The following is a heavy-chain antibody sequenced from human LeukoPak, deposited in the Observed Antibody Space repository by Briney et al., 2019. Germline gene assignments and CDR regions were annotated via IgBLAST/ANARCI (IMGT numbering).Heavy chain of an antibody. CDR1: GFTLSDYY. Sequence: GGSLRLSCAASGFTLSDYYMSWIRQAPGKGLEWVSYISSSGSTIYYADSVKGRFTISRDNAKNSLYLQMNSLRAEGTAVYYCARGGDYGDSPLDYWGQGALVTVSS. D-gene: IGHD4-17*01. CDR2: ISSSGSTI. J-gene: IGHJ4*02. CDR3: ARGGDYGDSPLDY. V-gene: IGHV3-11*01.